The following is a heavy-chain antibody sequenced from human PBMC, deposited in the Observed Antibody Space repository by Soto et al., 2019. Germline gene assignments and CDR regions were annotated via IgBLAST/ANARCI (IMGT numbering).Heavy chain of an antibody. D-gene: IGHD3-9*01. CDR2: IYYRGNT. V-gene: IGHV4-39*01. J-gene: IGHJ4*02. Sequence: QLQLQESGPGLVKPSETLSLTCSVSGDSINSDKYYWGWIRQPPGKGLEWIGSIYYRGNTYSNPSLQTRVTLSLDKSKSQFSLKLNSVTAADSAVYFCARLEGLATISYYFDFWGQGALVTVSS. CDR1: GDSINSDKYY. CDR3: ARLEGLATISYYFDF.